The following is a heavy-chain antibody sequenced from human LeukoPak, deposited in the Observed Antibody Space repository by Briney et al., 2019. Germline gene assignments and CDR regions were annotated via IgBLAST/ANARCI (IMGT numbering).Heavy chain of an antibody. CDR3: ARVGGNDSTGHYSVDY. CDR1: GYSITSVYW. CDR2: LYHSGST. V-gene: IGHV4-38-2*01. J-gene: IGHJ4*02. Sequence: PSETLSLTCAVSGYSITSVYWWGWIRQTPGRGLEWIGSLYHSGSTSYNPSLKSRVTISVDTSKNQFSLRLSSVTAADTAVYYCARVGGNDSTGHYSVDYWGQGTLVTVSS. D-gene: IGHD3-22*01.